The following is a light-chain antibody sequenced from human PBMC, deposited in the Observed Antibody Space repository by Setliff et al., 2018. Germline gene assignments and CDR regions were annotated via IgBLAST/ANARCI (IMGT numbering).Light chain of an antibody. J-gene: IGLJ2*01. V-gene: IGLV2-14*03. CDR1: RGDVGGYNY. CDR3: SSYTSRSTFVI. Sequence: QSALTQPASVSGSPGQSITISCTGTRGDVGGYNYVSWYQQHPGKAPKLMIYDVGNRPSGVSSRFSGSKSGNTASLTISGLQAEDEADYYCSSYTSRSTFVIFGGGTKVTVL. CDR2: DVG.